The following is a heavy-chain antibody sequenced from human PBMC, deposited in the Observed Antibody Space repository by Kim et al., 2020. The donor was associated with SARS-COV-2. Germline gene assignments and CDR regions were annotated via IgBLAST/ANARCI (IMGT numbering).Heavy chain of an antibody. J-gene: IGHJ5*02. CDR1: GGSISSSSYY. CDR3: ARHLTYYDSLYNWFDP. Sequence: SETLSLTCTVSGGSISSSSYYWGWIRQPPGKGLEWIGSIYYSGSTYYNPSLKSRVTISVDTSKNQFSLKLSSVTAADTAVYYCARHLTYYDSLYNWFDPWGQGTLVTVSS. CDR2: IYYSGST. D-gene: IGHD3-22*01. V-gene: IGHV4-39*01.